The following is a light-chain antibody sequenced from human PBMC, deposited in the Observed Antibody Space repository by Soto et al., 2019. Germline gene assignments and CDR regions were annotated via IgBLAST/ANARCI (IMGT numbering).Light chain of an antibody. CDR1: SANIGGNY. CDR3: GAWDGSLSVVL. J-gene: IGLJ2*01. V-gene: IGLV1-51*01. Sequence: QSVLTQPPSVSAAPGQRVTISCSGSSANIGGNYVSWYQHLPGSAPKLVIYDSDKRPSEIPDRFSCSKSGTSATLDITGLQTGDEADYYCGAWDGSLSVVLFGGGTKLTVL. CDR2: DSD.